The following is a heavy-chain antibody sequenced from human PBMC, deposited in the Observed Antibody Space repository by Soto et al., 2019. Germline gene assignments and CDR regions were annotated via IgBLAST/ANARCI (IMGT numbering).Heavy chain of an antibody. V-gene: IGHV1-69*13. CDR3: ARGLNYSSTSCYGWFDP. J-gene: IGHJ5*02. CDR1: GGTFSSYA. Sequence: SVKVSCKASGGTFSSYAISWVRQAPGQGLEWMGGIIPIFGTANYAQNSLGRVTITADESTSTAYMELRSLRSEDTAVYYCARGLNYSSTSCYGWFDPWGQGTLVTVSS. CDR2: IIPIFGTA. D-gene: IGHD2-2*01.